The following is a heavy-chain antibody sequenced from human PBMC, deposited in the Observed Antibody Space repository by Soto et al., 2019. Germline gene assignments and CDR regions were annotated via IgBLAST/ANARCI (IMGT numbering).Heavy chain of an antibody. Sequence: SETLSLTCTVSGGSISSGSYYWSWIRQHPGKGLEWIGYIYYSGSTYYNPSLKSRVIISVDTSKNQFSLKLSSVTAADTAVYYCARELYSSGWYVDYWGQGTLLTVSS. CDR3: ARELYSSGWYVDY. D-gene: IGHD6-19*01. V-gene: IGHV4-31*03. CDR1: GGSISSGSYY. J-gene: IGHJ4*02. CDR2: IYYSGST.